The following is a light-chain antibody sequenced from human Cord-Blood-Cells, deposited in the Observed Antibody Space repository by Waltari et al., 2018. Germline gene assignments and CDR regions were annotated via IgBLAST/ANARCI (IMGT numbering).Light chain of an antibody. J-gene: IGKJ1*01. V-gene: IGKV2-28*01. CDR2: WGA. CDR1: QSLHHSNGDNY. Sequence: DIVMTRCELCLPVTHGEPASIACRSSQSLHHSNGDNYLDWYLQTPGQCPQLLIYWGANRASGVPDRFSGSGSGTDFTLKISRVEAGDVGVYYCMQALQTPWTFGQGTKVEIK. CDR3: MQALQTPWT.